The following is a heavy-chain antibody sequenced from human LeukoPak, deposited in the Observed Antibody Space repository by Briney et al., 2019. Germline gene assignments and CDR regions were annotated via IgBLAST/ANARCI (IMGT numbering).Heavy chain of an antibody. D-gene: IGHD6-19*01. CDR3: AKGSGSGWYGWFDP. Sequence: PGGSLRLSCAASRFTFSGYAMYWVRQAPGKGLEWGSCIDASGVNTYYADPVKGRFTISRDNSRNTLYLQMNSLRAEDTAVYYCAKGSGSGWYGWFDPWGQGTLVTVSS. CDR1: RFTFSGYA. CDR2: IDASGVNT. J-gene: IGHJ5*02. V-gene: IGHV3-23*01.